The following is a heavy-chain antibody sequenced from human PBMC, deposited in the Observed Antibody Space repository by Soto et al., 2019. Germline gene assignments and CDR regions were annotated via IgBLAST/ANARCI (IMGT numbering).Heavy chain of an antibody. CDR3: ARLGGFCSSTSCYGFYGMAV. Sequence: QVQLQESGPGLVKPSETLSLTCTVSGGSISSGPYSWGWIRQPPGEGLEWIGTFHYSENTYYNPSLGSRVTISVDTSQNQFSLKVTSVTVADTAMYYCARLGGFCSSTSCYGFYGMAVWGQGTTVIVSS. J-gene: IGHJ6*02. CDR2: FHYSENT. V-gene: IGHV4-39*01. CDR1: GGSISSGPYS. D-gene: IGHD2-2*01.